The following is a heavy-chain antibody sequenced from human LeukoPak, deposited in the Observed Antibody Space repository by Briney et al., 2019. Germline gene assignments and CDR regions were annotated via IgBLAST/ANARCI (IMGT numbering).Heavy chain of an antibody. Sequence: GGSLRLSCAASGFTFSSYRMSWVRQAPGKGLEWVANIKQDGSEKYYVDSVKGRFTISRDNAKNSLYLQMNSLRAEDTAVYYCARDSPMTTVTTWADYYYYYGMDVWGQGTTVTVSS. J-gene: IGHJ6*02. V-gene: IGHV3-7*01. CDR1: GFTFSSYR. CDR2: IKQDGSEK. CDR3: ARDSPMTTVTTWADYYYYYGMDV. D-gene: IGHD4-17*01.